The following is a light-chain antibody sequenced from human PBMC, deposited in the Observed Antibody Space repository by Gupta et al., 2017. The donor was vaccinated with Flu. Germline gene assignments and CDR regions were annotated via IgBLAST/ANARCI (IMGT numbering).Light chain of an antibody. CDR1: QRIRNY. CDR3: QQVDYIPFT. V-gene: IGKV1-39*01. Sequence: DIQMTQSPSSLSASVGDRVTITCRASQRIRNYINWYQQKPGKAPKLLIYTASSLQSEVPSRFSGSGSGTGFTLTISRLQPEDFATYYCQQVDYIPFTFGHGTNVDVK. J-gene: IGKJ3*01. CDR2: TAS.